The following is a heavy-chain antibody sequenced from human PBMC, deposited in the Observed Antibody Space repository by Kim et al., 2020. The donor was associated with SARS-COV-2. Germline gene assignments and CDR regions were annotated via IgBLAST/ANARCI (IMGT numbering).Heavy chain of an antibody. Sequence: ASVKVSCKAAGFTFTDYYIHWVRLAPGQGLEWMGRINLNSGGINYAQKFQGRVTVARDTSITTAYMGLSGLRSDDTAVYYCVRGRGYSGSAYYGLDVWGPGTPVTVSS. J-gene: IGHJ6*02. CDR1: GFTFTDYY. D-gene: IGHD5-12*01. CDR3: VRGRGYSGSAYYGLDV. CDR2: INLNSGGI. V-gene: IGHV1-2*06.